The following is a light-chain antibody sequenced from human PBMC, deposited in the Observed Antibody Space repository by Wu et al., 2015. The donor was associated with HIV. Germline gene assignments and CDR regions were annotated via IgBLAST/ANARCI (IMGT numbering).Light chain of an antibody. CDR3: QHYYSIPPT. CDR1: QDIRDS. Sequence: DIQVTQSPSSLSASVGDRVTITCRASQDIRDSLAWYQQKPGKAPKLLVFAASRLESGVPSRFGGSGSGTDYTLTISALQPQDFATYYCQHYYSIPPTFGQGTNVEI. J-gene: IGKJ1*01. CDR2: AAS. V-gene: IGKV1-NL1*01.